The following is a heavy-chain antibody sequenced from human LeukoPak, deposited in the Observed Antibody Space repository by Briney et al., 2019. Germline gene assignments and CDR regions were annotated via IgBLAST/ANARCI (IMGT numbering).Heavy chain of an antibody. J-gene: IGHJ4*02. CDR1: GYAFTSYY. CDR2: INPSGGST. D-gene: IGHD5-18*01. CDR3: ARDSDTAMDPDFDY. V-gene: IGHV1-46*01. Sequence: ASVKLSCKASGYAFTSYYIHWVRRAPGQGLEWMGMINPSGGSTIYAQNFQGRVTMTRDMSISTAYMELSRLRSDDTAVYYCARDSDTAMDPDFDYWGQGTLVTVSS.